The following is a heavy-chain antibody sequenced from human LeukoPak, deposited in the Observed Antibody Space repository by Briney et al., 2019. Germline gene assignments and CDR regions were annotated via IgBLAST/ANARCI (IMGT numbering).Heavy chain of an antibody. J-gene: IGHJ4*02. D-gene: IGHD3-22*01. Sequence: ASVKVSCKASGYTFTGYYMHWVRQATGQGLEWMGWINPNSGGTNYAQKFQGRVTMTTDTSTSTAYMELRSLRSDDTAVYYCVYYYDSSGHYFDYWGQGTLVTVSS. CDR2: INPNSGGT. V-gene: IGHV1-2*02. CDR3: VYYYDSSGHYFDY. CDR1: GYTFTGYY.